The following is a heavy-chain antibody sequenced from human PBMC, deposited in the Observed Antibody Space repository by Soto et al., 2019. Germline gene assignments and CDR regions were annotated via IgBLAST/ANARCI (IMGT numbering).Heavy chain of an antibody. CDR2: ISWNSGSI. D-gene: IGHD1-26*01. Sequence: DVQLVESGGGLVQPGRSLRLSCAASGFTFDDYAMHWVRQAPGKGLEWVSGISWNSGSIGYADSVKGRFTISRDNAKNSLYLQMNSLRAEDTALYYCAKESEVLGGTVDYWGQGTLVTVSS. J-gene: IGHJ4*02. CDR3: AKESEVLGGTVDY. CDR1: GFTFDDYA. V-gene: IGHV3-9*01.